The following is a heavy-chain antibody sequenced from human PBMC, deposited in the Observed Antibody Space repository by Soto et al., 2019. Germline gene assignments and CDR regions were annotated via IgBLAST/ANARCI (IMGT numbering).Heavy chain of an antibody. CDR2: IYYSGST. D-gene: IGHD2-21*02. CDR3: ARTVVVTARYFDI. Sequence: SETLSLTCTVSGGSISSSSYYWGWIRQPPGKGLEWIGSIYYSGSTYYNPSLKSRVTISVDTSKNQFSLKLSSVTAADTAVYYCARTVVVTARYFDIWGQGTMVTVSS. CDR1: GGSISSSSYY. V-gene: IGHV4-39*01. J-gene: IGHJ3*02.